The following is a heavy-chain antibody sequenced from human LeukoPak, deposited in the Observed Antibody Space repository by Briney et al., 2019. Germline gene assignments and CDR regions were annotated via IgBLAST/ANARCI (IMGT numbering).Heavy chain of an antibody. V-gene: IGHV3-7*01. CDR1: GFTFSNYW. J-gene: IGHJ6*03. CDR3: ARRDTEPYYYYMDV. CDR2: IKEAGSEK. Sequence: PGGSLRLSCAASGFTFSNYWMSWVRQAPGKGLEFMANIKEAGSEKYYVDSVKGRFTISRDNDKNLVHLQMNSLRAEDTAVYYCARRDTEPYYYYMDVWGKGTTVTVSS.